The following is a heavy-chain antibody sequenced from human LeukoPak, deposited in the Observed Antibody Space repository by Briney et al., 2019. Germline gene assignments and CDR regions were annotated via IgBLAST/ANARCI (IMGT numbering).Heavy chain of an antibody. Sequence: GGSLTLSRAASGFTFSSYWMHWVRHSPGRGLVWVSRINSDGSSTSYADSVKGRFTISRDNAKNTLYLQMNSLRAEDTAVYYCARDMVRGALFVCWGEGTLVTVSS. V-gene: IGHV3-74*01. CDR3: ARDMVRGALFVC. CDR1: GFTFSSYW. CDR2: INSDGSST. J-gene: IGHJ4*02. D-gene: IGHD3-10*01.